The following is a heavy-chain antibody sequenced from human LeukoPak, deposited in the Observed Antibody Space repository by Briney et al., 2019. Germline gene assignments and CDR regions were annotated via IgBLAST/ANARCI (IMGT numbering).Heavy chain of an antibody. V-gene: IGHV4-59*01. D-gene: IGHD5-18*01. J-gene: IGHJ6*02. CDR1: GGSISSYY. CDR3: ARAAGDTAMVYYYYYGMDV. Sequence: SETLSLTCTVSGGSISSYYWSRIRQPPAPGLASLRYIYYSGSTNYNPSLKSRVTISVDTSKNQFSLKLSSVTAADTAVYYCARAAGDTAMVYYYYYGMDVWGQGTTVTVSS. CDR2: IYYSGST.